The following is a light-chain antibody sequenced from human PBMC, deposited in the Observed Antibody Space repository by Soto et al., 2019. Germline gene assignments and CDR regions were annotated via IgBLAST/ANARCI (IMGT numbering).Light chain of an antibody. CDR2: GAS. V-gene: IGKV3-20*01. Sequence: IVLTHSPDTLSFSARKRATLSFRASQSVSNFLAWYQQKPGQAPRLLIYGASNRATGIPDRFSGSGSGTDFTLTISRLEPEDFAVYYCQQYGSSGTFGQGTKVDNK. J-gene: IGKJ1*01. CDR1: QSVSNF. CDR3: QQYGSSGT.